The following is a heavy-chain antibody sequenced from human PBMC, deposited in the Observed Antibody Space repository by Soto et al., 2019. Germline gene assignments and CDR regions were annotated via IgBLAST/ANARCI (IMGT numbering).Heavy chain of an antibody. V-gene: IGHV3-66*01. D-gene: IGHD3-9*01. CDR2: IYSGGST. CDR1: GFTFSNGW. Sequence: EVQLVESGGGLVKPGGSLRLSCAASGFTFSNGWMSWVRQAPGKGLEWVSVIYSGGSTYYADSVKGRFTISRDNSKNTLYLQMNSLRAEDTAVYYCARSLLTNWGQGTLVTVSS. J-gene: IGHJ4*02. CDR3: ARSLLTN.